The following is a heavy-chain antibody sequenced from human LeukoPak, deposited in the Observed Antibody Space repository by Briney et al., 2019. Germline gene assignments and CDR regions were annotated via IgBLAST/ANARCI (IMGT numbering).Heavy chain of an antibody. V-gene: IGHV3-11*01. D-gene: IGHD6-13*01. Sequence: GGSLRLSCAASGFTFSDYYMSWIRQAPGKGLEWVSYISSSGSTIYYADSVKGRFTISRDNAKNSLYLQMNSLRAEDTALYHCARRIYSSTSFDPWGQGTLVTVSS. CDR1: GFTFSDYY. CDR3: ARRIYSSTSFDP. J-gene: IGHJ5*02. CDR2: ISSSGSTI.